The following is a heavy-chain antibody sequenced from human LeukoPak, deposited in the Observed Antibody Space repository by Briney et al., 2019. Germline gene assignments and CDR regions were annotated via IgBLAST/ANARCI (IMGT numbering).Heavy chain of an antibody. CDR1: GGTFSSYA. J-gene: IGHJ3*02. D-gene: IGHD2-15*01. CDR3: ARVGYCSGGSCYPDGAFDI. Sequence: SVKVSCKASGGTFSSYAISWVRQAPGQGLEWMGGIIPIFGTANYAQKFQGRVTITADKSTSTAYMELSGLRSEDTAVYYCARVGYCSGGSCYPDGAFDIWGQGTMVTVSS. CDR2: IIPIFGTA. V-gene: IGHV1-69*06.